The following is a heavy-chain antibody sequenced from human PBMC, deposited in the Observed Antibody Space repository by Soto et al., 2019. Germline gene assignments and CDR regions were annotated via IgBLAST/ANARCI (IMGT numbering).Heavy chain of an antibody. CDR2: IYSGGYT. Sequence: EVQLVESGGGLIQPGGSLRLSCAVSGFTVSNNYMSWVRQAPGKGLEGVSVIYSGGYTAYGDSVKGRFTISRDNSKNTIFPQMNSPGPADPGVFYWGRQPGGGGYWGQGTLVTVSS. CDR3: GRQPGGGGY. D-gene: IGHD3-10*01. V-gene: IGHV3-53*01. CDR1: GFTVSNNY. J-gene: IGHJ4*02.